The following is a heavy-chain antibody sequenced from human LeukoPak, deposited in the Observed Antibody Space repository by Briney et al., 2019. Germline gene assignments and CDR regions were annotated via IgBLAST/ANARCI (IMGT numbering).Heavy chain of an antibody. CDR2: MNQDESQK. Sequence: GGSLRLSCEASGVTFSDFWMTWVRQAPGKGLEWVATMNQDESQKYYVDSVKGRFTISRDSAKNALFLQMNSLRGEDTAIYYCASFEYKYSFGGQGTLVTVSS. J-gene: IGHJ4*02. CDR3: ASFEYKYSF. V-gene: IGHV3-7*01. CDR1: GVTFSDFW. D-gene: IGHD2/OR15-2a*01.